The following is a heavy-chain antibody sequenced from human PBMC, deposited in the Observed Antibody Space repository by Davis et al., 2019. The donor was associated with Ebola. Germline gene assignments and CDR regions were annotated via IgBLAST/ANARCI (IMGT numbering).Heavy chain of an antibody. Sequence: ASVKVSCKASGYTFTSYDINWVRQATGQGLEWMGWMNPNSGNTGYAQKFQGRVTITRNTSISTAYMELSSLRSEDTAVYYCAREIVGATTNYGMDVWGQGTTVTVSS. D-gene: IGHD1-26*01. CDR1: GYTFTSYD. J-gene: IGHJ6*02. CDR2: MNPNSGNT. V-gene: IGHV1-8*03. CDR3: AREIVGATTNYGMDV.